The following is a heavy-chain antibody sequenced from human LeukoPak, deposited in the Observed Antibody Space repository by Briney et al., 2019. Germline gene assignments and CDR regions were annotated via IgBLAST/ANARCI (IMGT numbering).Heavy chain of an antibody. Sequence: ASVKVSCKPSGYTFTSNAMHWVRQAPGQRLEWMGWINGGNGNTKYSQNFQGRVTFTRDTSASTAYMELNSLRSEDTSVYYCARAVIYYDGSGDYDYWGQGTLVTVSS. CDR2: INGGNGNT. J-gene: IGHJ4*02. CDR3: ARAVIYYDGSGDYDY. V-gene: IGHV1-3*01. D-gene: IGHD3-22*01. CDR1: GYTFTSNA.